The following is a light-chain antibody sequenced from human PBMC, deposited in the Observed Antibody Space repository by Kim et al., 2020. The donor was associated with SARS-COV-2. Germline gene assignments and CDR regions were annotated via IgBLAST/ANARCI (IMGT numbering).Light chain of an antibody. CDR2: DVT. Sequence: GQSITISCTGTSSDVSGYNYVSWYQQHPGKAPKLIIYDVTKRPSGVSARFSGSMSGNTASLAISGLQAEDEADYFCSSDTSSNTLVFGGGTKLTVL. CDR3: SSDTSSNTLV. V-gene: IGLV2-14*04. J-gene: IGLJ2*01. CDR1: SSDVSGYNY.